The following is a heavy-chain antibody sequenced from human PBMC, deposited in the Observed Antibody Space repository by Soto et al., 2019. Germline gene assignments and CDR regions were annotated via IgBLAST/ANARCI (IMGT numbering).Heavy chain of an antibody. CDR2: IWNDGIRK. D-gene: IGHD2-8*01. CDR3: ARDDDNEANAFDY. J-gene: IGHJ4*02. Sequence: PGGSLRLSCAASGFTFSSYGMHWVRQAPGKGLEWVALIWNDGIRKVYVDSVKGRFSISRDNSKNTLDLQMNSLRAEDTAVYYCARDDDNEANAFDYWGPGTLVTVSS. V-gene: IGHV3-33*08. CDR1: GFTFSSYG.